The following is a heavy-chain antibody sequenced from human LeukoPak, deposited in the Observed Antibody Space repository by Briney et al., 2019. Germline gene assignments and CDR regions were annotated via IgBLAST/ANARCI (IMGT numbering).Heavy chain of an antibody. V-gene: IGHV1-18*01. CDR3: ARDGTSTDDY. CDR2: ISGNNDNP. J-gene: IGHJ4*02. D-gene: IGHD2-2*01. CDR1: GYTFSNFG. Sequence: ASVKVSCKASGYTFSNFGISWVRQAPGQGLEWMGWISGNNDNPNYGQKFQGRLTVTTDSSTNTAYMELRNLRSDDTAVYYCARDGTSTDDYWGQGTLVTVSS.